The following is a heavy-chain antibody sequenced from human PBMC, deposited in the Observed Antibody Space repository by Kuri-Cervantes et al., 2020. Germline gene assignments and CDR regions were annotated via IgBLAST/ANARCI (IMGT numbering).Heavy chain of an antibody. CDR3: AKDIGAAGHHGNDY. J-gene: IGHJ4*02. Sequence: GGSLRLSCAASGLTFSSYGMHWVRQAPGKGLEWVAVISYDGSNKYYAYSVKGRFTISRDNSKNTLYLQMNSLRAEDTALYYCAKDIGAAGHHGNDYWGQGTLVTVSS. CDR1: GLTFSSYG. V-gene: IGHV3-30*18. D-gene: IGHD6-13*01. CDR2: ISYDGSNK.